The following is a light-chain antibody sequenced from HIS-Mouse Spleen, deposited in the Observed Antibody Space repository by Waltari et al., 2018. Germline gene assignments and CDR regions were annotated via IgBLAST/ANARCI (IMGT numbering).Light chain of an antibody. CDR3: QSADSSGTYV. CDR1: ALPKQY. J-gene: IGLJ2*01. Sequence: SYELTQPPSVSVSPGQTARITCSGDALPKQYAYWYQQKPGQAPVLVIYKDSDRPSGIPERFSGSSSGTTVTLTISGVQAEDEADYYCQSADSSGTYVFGGGTKLTVL. CDR2: KDS. V-gene: IGLV3-25*03.